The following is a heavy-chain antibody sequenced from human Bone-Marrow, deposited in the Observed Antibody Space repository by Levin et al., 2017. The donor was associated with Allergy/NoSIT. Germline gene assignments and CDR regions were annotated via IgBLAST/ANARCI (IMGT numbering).Heavy chain of an antibody. D-gene: IGHD2-2*01. CDR3: AKSRYCSGTSCTKWFDY. CDR1: GFTFSTYV. CDR2: ISDTGGST. J-gene: IGHJ4*02. Sequence: GGSLRPSCAASGFTFSTYVMSWVRQAPGKGLEWVSSISDTGGSTYYADSVRGRFTTPRDTSENPLYLQMNSLRAEETDDDYCAKSRYCSGTSCTKWFDYWGQGTLVTVSS. V-gene: IGHV3-23*01.